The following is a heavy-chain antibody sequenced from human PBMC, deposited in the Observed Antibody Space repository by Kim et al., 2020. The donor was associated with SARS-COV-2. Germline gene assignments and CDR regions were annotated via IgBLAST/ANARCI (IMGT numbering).Heavy chain of an antibody. D-gene: IGHD2-2*01. J-gene: IGHJ6*02. CDR1: GFTFSSYS. CDR2: ISSSSSYI. CDR3: AREEGIVVVPAAISYYYYGMDA. Sequence: GGSLRLSCAASGFTFSSYSMNWVRQAPGKGLEWVSSISSSSSYIYYADSVKGRFTISRDNAKNSLYLQMNSLRAEDTAVYYCAREEGIVVVPAAISYYYYGMDAWGQGTTVTVSS. V-gene: IGHV3-21*01.